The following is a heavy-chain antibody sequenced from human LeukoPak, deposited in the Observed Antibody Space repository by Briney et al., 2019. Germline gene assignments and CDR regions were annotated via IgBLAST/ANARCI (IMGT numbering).Heavy chain of an antibody. D-gene: IGHD6-13*01. CDR1: GYTFTSYG. Sequence: ASVKVSCKASGYTFTSYGISWVRQAPGQGLEWMGWISAYNGNTNYAQKLQGRVTMTTDTSTSTAYMELRSLRSDDTAVYYCARDWDGQQRSWDWFDPWGQGTLVTVSS. J-gene: IGHJ5*02. CDR3: ARDWDGQQRSWDWFDP. V-gene: IGHV1-18*01. CDR2: ISAYNGNT.